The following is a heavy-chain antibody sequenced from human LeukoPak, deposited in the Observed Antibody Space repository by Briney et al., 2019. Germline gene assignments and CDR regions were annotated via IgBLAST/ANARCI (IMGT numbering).Heavy chain of an antibody. V-gene: IGHV3-9*03. CDR2: ISWNSGSI. Sequence: GGSLRLSCAASGFTFDDYAMHWVRQARGKGLEWVSGISWNSGSIGYADSVKGRFTISRDNAKNSLYLQMNSLRAEDMALYYCAVGYSYGPFDYWGQGTLVTVSS. D-gene: IGHD5-18*01. CDR3: AVGYSYGPFDY. J-gene: IGHJ4*02. CDR1: GFTFDDYA.